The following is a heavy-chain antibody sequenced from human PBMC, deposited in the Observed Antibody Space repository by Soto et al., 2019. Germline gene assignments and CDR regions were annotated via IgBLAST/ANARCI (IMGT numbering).Heavy chain of an antibody. CDR2: INHSGTT. CDR3: ARTSLLRRLKNWFDP. CDR1: GGSFSDYC. D-gene: IGHD2-15*01. J-gene: IGHJ5*02. V-gene: IGHV4-34*01. Sequence: PSATLSLTCAVYGGSFSDYCWTWIRQPPGKGLEWIGEINHSGTTNYNPSLKSRVTISVDTSKNQFPLNLSSVTAADTAMYYCARTSLLRRLKNWFDPWGQGTLVTVSS.